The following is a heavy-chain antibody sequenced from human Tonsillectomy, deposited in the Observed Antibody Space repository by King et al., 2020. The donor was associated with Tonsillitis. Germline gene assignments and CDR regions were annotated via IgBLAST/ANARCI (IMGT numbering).Heavy chain of an antibody. Sequence: VQLVESGGGVVQPGGSQRLSCAASGFTFDDYAMHWVRQAPGRGLEWVCLISGDGGSTSYADSVKGRFTISRDNSKNSLYLQMNSARTEDTALYFCAKNYYGSGSFYTDAYMDVWDKGTTVTVSS. V-gene: IGHV3-43*02. CDR3: AKNYYGSGSFYTDAYMDV. J-gene: IGHJ6*03. CDR1: GFTFDDYA. CDR2: ISGDGGST. D-gene: IGHD3-10*01.